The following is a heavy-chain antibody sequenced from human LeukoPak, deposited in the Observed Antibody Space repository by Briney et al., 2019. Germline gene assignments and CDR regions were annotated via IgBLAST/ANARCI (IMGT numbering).Heavy chain of an antibody. CDR3: ARVPGYSYGIDY. J-gene: IGHJ4*02. CDR2: INHSGST. CDR1: GFTFSSYA. D-gene: IGHD5-18*01. Sequence: GSLRLSCAASGFTFSSYAMSWVRQPPGKGLEWIGEINHSGSTNYNPSLKSRVTISVDTSKNQFSLKLSSVTAADTAVYYCARVPGYSYGIDYWGQGTLVTVSS. V-gene: IGHV4-34*01.